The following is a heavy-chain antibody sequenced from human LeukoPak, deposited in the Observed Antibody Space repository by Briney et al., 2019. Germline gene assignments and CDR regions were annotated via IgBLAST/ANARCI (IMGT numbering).Heavy chain of an antibody. J-gene: IGHJ4*02. V-gene: IGHV4-59*12. CDR3: ARGPRLTYDYVWGSYRYHYFDY. D-gene: IGHD3-16*02. CDR1: GGSISSYY. CDR2: IYYSGST. Sequence: SETLSLTCTVSGGSISSYYWSWIRQPPGKGLEWIGYIYYSGSTNYNPSLKSRVTISVDTSKNQFSLKLSSVTAADTAVYYCARGPRLTYDYVWGSYRYHYFDYWGQGTLVTVSS.